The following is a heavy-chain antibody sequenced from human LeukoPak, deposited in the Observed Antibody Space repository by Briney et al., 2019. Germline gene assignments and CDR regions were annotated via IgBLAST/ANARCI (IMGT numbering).Heavy chain of an antibody. D-gene: IGHD3-3*01. Sequence: SGTLSLTCAVSGGSINSIYWWSWVRQPPGKGLEWIGEIQHSGNINYNLSLKSRVTISVDKSKNQFSLTVTSVTAADTAIYYCARNYESGYSIGPWGQETLVTVSS. CDR1: GGSINSIYW. J-gene: IGHJ5*02. CDR3: ARNYESGYSIGP. CDR2: IQHSGNI. V-gene: IGHV4-4*02.